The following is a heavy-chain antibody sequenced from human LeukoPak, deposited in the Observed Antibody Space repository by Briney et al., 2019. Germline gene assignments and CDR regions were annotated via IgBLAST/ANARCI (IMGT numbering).Heavy chain of an antibody. CDR2: IYHSGST. J-gene: IGHJ4*02. CDR1: GYSISSGYY. D-gene: IGHD3-16*02. Sequence: SETLSLTCTVSGYSISSGYYWGWIRQPPGKGLEWIGSIYHSGSTYYNPSLKSRVTISVDTSKNQFSLKLNSVTAADTAVYYCARDSNFYDYVWGSYPLDYWGQGTLVTVSS. V-gene: IGHV4-38-2*02. CDR3: ARDSNFYDYVWGSYPLDY.